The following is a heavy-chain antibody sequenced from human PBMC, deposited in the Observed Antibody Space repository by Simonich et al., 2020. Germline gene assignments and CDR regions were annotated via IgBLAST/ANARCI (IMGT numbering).Heavy chain of an antibody. V-gene: IGHV3-7*01. CDR3: ARFRGRYFDWLFDY. J-gene: IGHJ4*02. Sequence: EVQLVESGGGLVKPGGSLRLSCAASGFTFSSFWMSWVRQAPGRGMEGVANIKQDGSEKYYVDSVKGLFTIASDNAKNALYLQMNSLRAEDTAVYYCARFRGRYFDWLFDYWGQGTLVTVSS. CDR1: GFTFSSFW. CDR2: IKQDGSEK. D-gene: IGHD3-9*01.